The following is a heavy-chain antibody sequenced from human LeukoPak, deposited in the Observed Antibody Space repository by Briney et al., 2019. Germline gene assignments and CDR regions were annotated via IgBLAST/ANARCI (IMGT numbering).Heavy chain of an antibody. J-gene: IGHJ4*02. D-gene: IGHD4-17*01. CDR2: IYGGGSGST. CDR3: AKDFTPDGVWDIDY. V-gene: IGHV3-23*01. Sequence: GGSLRLSCVASGFTFSKYTMSWVRQAPGKGLEWVSGIYGGGSGSTFYAESVKGRFTISRDNSKNTLYLQMNSLRDEDTAIYYCAKDFTPDGVWDIDYWGRGTLITVSS. CDR1: GFTFSKYT.